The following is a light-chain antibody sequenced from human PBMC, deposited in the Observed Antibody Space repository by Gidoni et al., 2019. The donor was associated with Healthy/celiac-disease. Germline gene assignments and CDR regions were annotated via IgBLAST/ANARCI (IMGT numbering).Light chain of an antibody. V-gene: IGLV3-27*01. J-gene: IGLJ7*01. CDR1: VLAKKY. CDR3: YSAADKNAV. CDR2: KES. Sequence: SYELTQPSSVSVSPGQTARITCSGDVLAKKYARWFQQKPGQAPVLVIYKESERHSGIPERFSGSSSGTTVTLTISGAQVEEEADYYCYSAADKNAVFGGGTQLTVL.